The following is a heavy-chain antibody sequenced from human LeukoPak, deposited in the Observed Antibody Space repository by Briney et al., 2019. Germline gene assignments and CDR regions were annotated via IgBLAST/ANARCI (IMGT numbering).Heavy chain of an antibody. J-gene: IGHJ4*02. Sequence: KASETLSLTCAVYGGSLSGYIWSWIRQPPGKGVEWSGENNHSGSTDYNPSLKSRVTMSVDTSRNQFSLKLNSVTAADAAVYYCVRADGRDGYRGLVDYWGQGTLVTVSA. D-gene: IGHD5-24*01. CDR1: GGSLSGYI. CDR3: VRADGRDGYRGLVDY. CDR2: NNHSGST. V-gene: IGHV4-34*01.